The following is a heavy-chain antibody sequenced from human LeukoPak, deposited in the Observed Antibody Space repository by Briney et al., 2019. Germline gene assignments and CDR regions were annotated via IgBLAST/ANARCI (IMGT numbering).Heavy chain of an antibody. CDR2: IKQDGSEK. CDR3: ARDYYDSSGYYYYDAFDI. D-gene: IGHD3-22*01. CDR1: GFTFSNYW. V-gene: IGHV3-7*03. J-gene: IGHJ3*02. Sequence: GGSLRLSCAASGFTFSNYWMSWVRQAPGKRLEWVANIKQDGSEKYYVDSVKGRFTISRDNAKNSLYLQMNSLRAEDTAVYYCARDYYDSSGYYYYDAFDIWGQGTMVTVSS.